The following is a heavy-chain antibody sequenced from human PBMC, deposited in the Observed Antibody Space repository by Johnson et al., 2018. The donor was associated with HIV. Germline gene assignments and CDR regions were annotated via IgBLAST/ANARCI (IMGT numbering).Heavy chain of an antibody. CDR3: ARGVYSSSWYGAFDI. CDR1: GFTFSSYW. J-gene: IGHJ3*02. Sequence: VQLVESGGGLVQPGGSLRLSCAASGFTFSSYWMHWVRQAPGKGLVWVSRLNSDGSSTSYADSVKGRFTISRDNAKNTLYLQMNSLRAEDTAVYYCARGVYSSSWYGAFDIWGQGTMVTVSS. CDR2: LNSDGSST. D-gene: IGHD6-13*01. V-gene: IGHV3-74*01.